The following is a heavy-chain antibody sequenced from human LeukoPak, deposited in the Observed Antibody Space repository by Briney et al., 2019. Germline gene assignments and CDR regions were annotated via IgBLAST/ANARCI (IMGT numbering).Heavy chain of an antibody. V-gene: IGHV4-34*01. Sequence: SGTLSLTCAVYGGSFSGYYWSWIRQPPGKGLEWIGEINHSGSTNYNPSLKSRVTISVDTSKNQFSLKLSSVTAADTAVYYCARGGPRAQGADSSGQYYFDYWGQGTLVTVSS. CDR1: GGSFSGYY. CDR2: INHSGST. CDR3: ARGGPRAQGADSSGQYYFDY. J-gene: IGHJ4*02. D-gene: IGHD3-22*01.